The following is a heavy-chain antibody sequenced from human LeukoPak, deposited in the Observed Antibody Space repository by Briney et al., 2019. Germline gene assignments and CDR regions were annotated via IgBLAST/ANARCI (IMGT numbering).Heavy chain of an antibody. CDR3: AKVVTMIGFMGY. D-gene: IGHD3-22*01. Sequence: PGGSLRLSCAASGFTFSSYAMSWVRQAPGKGLEWVSAISGSGGSTYYADSVKGRFTISRDNSKNTLYLQMNSLRAEDTAVYYRAKVVTMIGFMGYWGQGTLVTVSS. CDR2: ISGSGGST. V-gene: IGHV3-23*01. J-gene: IGHJ4*02. CDR1: GFTFSSYA.